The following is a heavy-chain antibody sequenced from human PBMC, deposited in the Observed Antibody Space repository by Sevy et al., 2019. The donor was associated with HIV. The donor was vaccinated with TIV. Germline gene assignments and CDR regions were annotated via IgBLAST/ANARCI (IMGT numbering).Heavy chain of an antibody. CDR2: INPNSDVT. J-gene: IGHJ4*01. V-gene: IGHV1-2*02. Sequence: ASVKVSCETSGYRFTDYYIHWVRQAPGQGLEWMDWINPNSDVTKSAKKFQDRVIMTKDTSISTVYMELRGLTFDDSAVYYCLIDQEFRSTTTCYSGLDHWGHGSLVTVSS. D-gene: IGHD2-2*02. CDR1: GYRFTDYY. CDR3: LIDQEFRSTTTCYSGLDH.